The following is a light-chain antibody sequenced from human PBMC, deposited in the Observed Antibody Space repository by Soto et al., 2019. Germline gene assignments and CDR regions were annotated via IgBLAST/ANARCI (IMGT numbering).Light chain of an antibody. V-gene: IGLV1-40*01. CDR2: GNS. CDR1: SSNIGAGYD. CDR3: QSYDSSLSGPV. J-gene: IGLJ2*01. Sequence: QPVLTQPPSVSGAPGQRVTISCTGSSSNIGAGYDVHWYQQLPGTAPKLLIYGNSNRPSGVPDRFSGSKSGTSASLAITGLQAEDEADYYCQSYDSSLSGPVFGGGTKVTVL.